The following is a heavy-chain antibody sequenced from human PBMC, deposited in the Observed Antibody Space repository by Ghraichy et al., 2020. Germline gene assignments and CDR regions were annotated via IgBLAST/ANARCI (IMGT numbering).Heavy chain of an antibody. Sequence: GSLRLSCAASGFTVSTNYMSWVRQAPGKGLEWVSVIYRGGSTYYADFVKGRFTISRDNSKNTLYLQMSSLTVEDTAVYYCARDREGSGWYDHWFDPRGQGTLVTVSS. J-gene: IGHJ5*02. CDR3: ARDREGSGWYDHWFDP. D-gene: IGHD6-19*01. V-gene: IGHV3-53*01. CDR1: GFTVSTNY. CDR2: IYRGGST.